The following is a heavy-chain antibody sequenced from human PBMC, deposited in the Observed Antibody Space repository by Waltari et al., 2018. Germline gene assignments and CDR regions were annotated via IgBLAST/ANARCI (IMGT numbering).Heavy chain of an antibody. CDR1: GDSISSNNW. V-gene: IGHV4-4*02. J-gene: IGHJ4*02. CDR2: SHRSGRT. Sequence: QLQLQESGPGLVKPSGTLSLTCPVSGDSISSNNWWSWVRQPPEKGLEWIGQSHRSGRTNYNPSLESRVSISLDTTNKQLSLKVTSTTAADTAVYYCARDRGRGLYLDSWGQGILVTVSP. D-gene: IGHD2-15*01. CDR3: ARDRGRGLYLDS.